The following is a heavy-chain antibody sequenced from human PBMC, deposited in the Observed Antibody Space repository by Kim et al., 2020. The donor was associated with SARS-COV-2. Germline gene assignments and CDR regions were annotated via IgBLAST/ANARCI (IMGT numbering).Heavy chain of an antibody. CDR2: INHSGST. D-gene: IGHD2-15*01. V-gene: IGHV4-34*01. Sequence: SETLSLTCAVYGGSFSGYYWSWIRQPPGKGLEWIGEINHSGSTNYNPSLKSRVTISVDTSKNQFSLKLSSVTAADTAVYYCARARAGRNAFDIWGQGTMV. J-gene: IGHJ3*02. CDR1: GGSFSGYY. CDR3: ARARAGRNAFDI.